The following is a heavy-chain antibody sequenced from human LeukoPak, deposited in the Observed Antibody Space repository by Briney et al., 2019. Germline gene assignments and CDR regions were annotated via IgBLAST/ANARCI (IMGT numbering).Heavy chain of an antibody. CDR3: AKDIRAHVSSGSYDY. V-gene: IGHV3-9*01. D-gene: IGHD1-26*01. J-gene: IGHJ4*02. CDR1: GFTFDDYA. Sequence: GGSLRLSCAASGFTFDDYAMHWVRQAPGKGLEWVSGISWNSGSIGYADSVKGRFTISRDNARNSLYLQMNSLRAEDTALYYCAKDIRAHVSSGSYDYWGQGTLVTASS. CDR2: ISWNSGSI.